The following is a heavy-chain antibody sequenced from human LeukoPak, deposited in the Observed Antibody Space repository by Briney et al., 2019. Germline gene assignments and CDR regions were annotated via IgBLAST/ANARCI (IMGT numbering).Heavy chain of an antibody. D-gene: IGHD2-15*01. Sequence: GGSLRLSCAASGFTFSSYWMTWVRQAPGRGLEWVANIKQDGSDKYYVDSVKGRFTISRDNAKNSLYLQMNSLRAEDTAAYYCARVSAAVNYWGQGTLVTVSS. CDR2: IKQDGSDK. V-gene: IGHV3-7*01. CDR1: GFTFSSYW. J-gene: IGHJ4*02. CDR3: ARVSAAVNY.